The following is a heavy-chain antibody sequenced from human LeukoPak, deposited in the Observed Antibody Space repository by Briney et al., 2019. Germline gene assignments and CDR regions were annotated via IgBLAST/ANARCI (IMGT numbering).Heavy chain of an antibody. CDR2: VSPPGGGT. CDR1: GFTFSNHG. CDR3: ARDLAWGAFDY. J-gene: IGHJ4*02. Sequence: GSLRLSCAASGFTFSNHGMNWVRQAPGKGLEWLSGVSPPGGGTYYADSVKGRFTISRDDSKNTLSLQMNSLRVEDTAVYYCARDLAWGAFDYWGQGTLDTVSS. V-gene: IGHV3-23*01. D-gene: IGHD7-27*01.